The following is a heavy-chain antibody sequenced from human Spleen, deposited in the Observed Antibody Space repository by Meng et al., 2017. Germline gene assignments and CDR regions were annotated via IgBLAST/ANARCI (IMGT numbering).Heavy chain of an antibody. J-gene: IGHJ6*02. V-gene: IGHV4-59*01. CDR2: IYYSRTS. D-gene: IGHD2-21*02. CDR3: AGGAVVTLIFYHAMDV. CDR1: GGSISSYY. Sequence: GSLRLSCTVSGGSISSYYWSWIRQPPGKGLEWIGDIYYSRTSNYNPSFKSRVTISVDTSKNQFFLKLSSVTAADTAVYYCAGGAVVTLIFYHAMDVWGQGTTVTVSS.